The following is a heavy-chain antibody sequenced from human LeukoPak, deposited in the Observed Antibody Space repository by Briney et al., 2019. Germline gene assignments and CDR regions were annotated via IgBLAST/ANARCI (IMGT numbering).Heavy chain of an antibody. D-gene: IGHD3-10*01. CDR1: GFTFSSYS. J-gene: IGHJ6*03. CDR2: INSGSSTI. CDR3: ARGSGGGSGTYYYYYMDV. Sequence: PGGSLRLSCAASGFTFSSYSMNWVRQAPGKGLEWVSYINSGSSTIYYADSVKGRFTISRDNAKNPLYLQMNSLRAEDTAMYYCARGSGGGSGTYYYYYMDVWGNGTTVTVSS. V-gene: IGHV3-48*01.